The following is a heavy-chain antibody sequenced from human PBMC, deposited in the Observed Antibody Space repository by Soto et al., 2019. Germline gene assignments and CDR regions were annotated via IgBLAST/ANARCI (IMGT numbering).Heavy chain of an antibody. CDR2: ISNSDDVG. V-gene: IGHV3-23*01. J-gene: IGHJ6*02. D-gene: IGHD3-10*01. CDR3: ARARRGAPYYYTMDL. CDR1: GFNFNNHV. Sequence: EVQLLGSGGGLVHPLGSLRLSCSGSGFNFNNHVINWVRQAPGKGLEWVASISNSDDVGFYADSVRGRFSVTRDRSTNTLNLQMNSLRADDTAVYYCARARRGAPYYYTMDLWGQGTTVTVSS.